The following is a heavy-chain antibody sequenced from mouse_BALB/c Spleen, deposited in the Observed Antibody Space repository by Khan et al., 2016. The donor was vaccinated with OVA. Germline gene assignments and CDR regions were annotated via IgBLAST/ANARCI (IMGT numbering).Heavy chain of an antibody. J-gene: IGHJ3*01. V-gene: IGHV5-9*03. CDR2: ISGGGDNT. Sequence: EVELVESGGGLVKPGGSLKLSCAASGFTFSSYTMSWVRQTPEKRLEWVATISGGGDNTYYPDSVKGRFTISRDNAKNNLYLQMSSLRSEDTALYYCARSNYGNFAHWGQGTLVTVSA. CDR3: ARSNYGNFAH. D-gene: IGHD2-1*01. CDR1: GFTFSSYT.